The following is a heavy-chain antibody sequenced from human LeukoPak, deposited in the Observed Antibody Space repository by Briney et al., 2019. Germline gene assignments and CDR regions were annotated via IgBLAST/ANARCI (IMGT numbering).Heavy chain of an antibody. J-gene: IGHJ4*02. V-gene: IGHV3-30-3*01. Sequence: GGSLRLSCATSGFTFSSYAMHWVRQAPGKGLEWVAVISYDGSNKYYADSVKGRFTISRDNSKNMLYLQINSLRAEDTAVYYCARDRNYFEALHRSYWGQGTLVTVSS. CDR2: ISYDGSNK. CDR3: ARDRNYFEALHRSY. CDR1: GFTFSSYA. D-gene: IGHD3-10*01.